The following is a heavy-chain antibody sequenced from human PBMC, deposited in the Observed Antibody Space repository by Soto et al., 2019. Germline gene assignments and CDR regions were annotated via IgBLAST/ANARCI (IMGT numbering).Heavy chain of an antibody. CDR3: ARDAKYSLSWYNYRGIDV. CDR2: AHVTGNI. Sequence: SETLSLTCTVSNDSFSSYYWSWIRPSAGRGLEWIGRAHVTGNIHYNPSLRSRVTLSSDTSTSQFFLRLTSVTAADTAVYYCARDAKYSLSWYNYRGIDVWGPGTTVTVSS. CDR1: NDSFSSYY. D-gene: IGHD1-1*01. V-gene: IGHV4-4*07. J-gene: IGHJ6*02.